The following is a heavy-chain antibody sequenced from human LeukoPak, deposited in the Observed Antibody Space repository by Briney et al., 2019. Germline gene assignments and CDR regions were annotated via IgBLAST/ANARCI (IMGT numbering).Heavy chain of an antibody. V-gene: IGHV3-21*01. D-gene: IGHD4-17*01. J-gene: IGHJ5*02. CDR1: GFTFSSYS. CDR2: ISSSSSYI. CDR3: ARELYDDGESWFDP. Sequence: GGSLRLSCAASGFTFSSYSMNWVRQAPGKGLEWVSSISSSSSYIYYADSVKGRFTISRDNAKNSLYLQMNSLRVEDTAMYYCARELYDDGESWFDPWGQGTLVTVSS.